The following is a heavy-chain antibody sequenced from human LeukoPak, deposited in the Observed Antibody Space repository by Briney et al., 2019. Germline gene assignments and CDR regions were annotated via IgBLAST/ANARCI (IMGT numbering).Heavy chain of an antibody. CDR2: ISAYNGNT. CDR1: GYTFTGYY. Sequence: ASVKVSCKASGYTFTGYYMHWVRQAPGQGLEWMGWISAYNGNTNYAQKLQGRVTMTTDTSTSTAYMELRSLRSDDTAVYYCARAGVCSGGSCYSLNWFDPWGQGTLVTVSS. CDR3: ARAGVCSGGSCYSLNWFDP. V-gene: IGHV1-18*04. J-gene: IGHJ5*02. D-gene: IGHD2-15*01.